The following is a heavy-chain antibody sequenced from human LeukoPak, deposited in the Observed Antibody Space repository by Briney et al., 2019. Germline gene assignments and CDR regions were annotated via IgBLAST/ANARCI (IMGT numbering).Heavy chain of an antibody. CDR2: INSDGSST. V-gene: IGHV3-74*01. D-gene: IGHD5-18*01. Sequence: GGSLRLSCAASGVTFSSYWMHWVRQAPGKGLVWVSRINSDGSSTNYADSVKGRFTISRDNAKNTLYLQMNSLRAEDTAVYYCARDGGDNYGRDALDIWGQGTMVTVSS. CDR1: GVTFSSYW. CDR3: ARDGGDNYGRDALDI. J-gene: IGHJ3*02.